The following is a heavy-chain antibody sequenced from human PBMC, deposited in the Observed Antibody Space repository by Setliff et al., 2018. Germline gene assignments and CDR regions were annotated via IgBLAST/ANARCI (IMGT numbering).Heavy chain of an antibody. D-gene: IGHD6-19*01. CDR2: ISWNRGSI. Sequence: PGETLRLSCAASGFTIDDYAVNWIRQAAGKGLEWVSGISWNRGSIGYADSVNGRITISRDNDKNTLYLQMHSLRAEDTAVYYCAKGIGIARAGMGVYWGQGTLVTVSS. CDR1: GFTIDDYA. J-gene: IGHJ4*02. CDR3: AKGIGIARAGMGVY. V-gene: IGHV3-9*01.